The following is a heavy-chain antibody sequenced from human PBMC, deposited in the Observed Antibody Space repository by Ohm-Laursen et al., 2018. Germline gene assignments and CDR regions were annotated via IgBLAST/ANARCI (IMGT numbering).Heavy chain of an antibody. CDR1: GASIRRYY. CDR2: IYVSGST. J-gene: IGHJ3*02. D-gene: IGHD3-22*01. Sequence: SETLSLTCTVSGASIRRYYWSWIRQPAGKGLEWIGRIYVSGSTDYNPSLKGRVTMSVDTSKSQFSLKVNSVTAADTAVYYCARDPLDSWAFDIWSQGTMVTVSS. V-gene: IGHV4-4*07. CDR3: ARDPLDSWAFDI.